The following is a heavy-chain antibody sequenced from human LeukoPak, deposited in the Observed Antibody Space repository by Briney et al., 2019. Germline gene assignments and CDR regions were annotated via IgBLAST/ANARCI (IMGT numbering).Heavy chain of an antibody. CDR2: INWNGGST. J-gene: IGHJ4*02. V-gene: IGHV3-20*04. D-gene: IGHD3-10*01. CDR3: AREDGVYYFDY. Sequence: GGSLRLSCAASGFTFDDYGMSWVRQAPGKGLEWVSGINWNGGSTGYADSVKGRFTISRDNSKNTPYLQMNSLRAEDTAVYYCAREDGVYYFDYWGQGTLVTVSS. CDR1: GFTFDDYG.